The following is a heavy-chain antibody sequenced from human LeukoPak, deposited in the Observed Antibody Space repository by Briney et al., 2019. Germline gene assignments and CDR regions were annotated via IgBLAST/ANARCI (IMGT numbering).Heavy chain of an antibody. D-gene: IGHD3-22*01. J-gene: IGHJ5*02. Sequence: SETLSPTCTVAGGSISGYYWSWIRQPPGKGLEYIGFLFYGGTTKYSPSLKSRATISVDTSKNQFSLTLTSVTAADTALYYCARGRYYYDSSGYYYDNWFDPWDQGTLVTVSS. CDR3: ARGRYYYDSSGYYYDNWFDP. V-gene: IGHV4-59*01. CDR1: GGSISGYY. CDR2: LFYGGTT.